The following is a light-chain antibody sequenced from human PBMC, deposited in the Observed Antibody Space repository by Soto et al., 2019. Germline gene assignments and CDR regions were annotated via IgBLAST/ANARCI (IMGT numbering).Light chain of an antibody. CDR2: VVS. J-gene: IGLJ3*02. V-gene: IGLV2-14*01. CDR3: SSYTTSSSWV. Sequence: QSALTQPASVSGSPGQSITISCTGTSSDVGGYNYVSWFQQHPGKAPKLMIYVVSNRPSGISNRFSGSKSGNTASLTIFGXXXXXXXDYYCSSYTTSSSWVFGGGTKLTVL. CDR1: SSDVGGYNY.